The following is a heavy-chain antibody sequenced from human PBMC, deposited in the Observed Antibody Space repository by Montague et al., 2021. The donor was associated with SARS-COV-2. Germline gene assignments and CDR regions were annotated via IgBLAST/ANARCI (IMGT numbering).Heavy chain of an antibody. CDR3: ARGQQLDFDY. CDR1: GDSISSTYY. D-gene: IGHD6-13*01. CDR2: IYVSGST. Sequence: SETLSLTCTVSGDSISSTYYWSWIRQPAGKGLEWIGRIYVSGSTXXNPPRKSRVTMSIDTSKNQFSLKLNSLTAADTAVYYCARGQQLDFDYWGQGTLVTVSS. V-gene: IGHV4-4*07. J-gene: IGHJ4*02.